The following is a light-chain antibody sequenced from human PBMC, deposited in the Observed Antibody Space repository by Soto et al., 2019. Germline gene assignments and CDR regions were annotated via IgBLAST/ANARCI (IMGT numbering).Light chain of an antibody. Sequence: DIVLTQSPGTLSLSPGDRATLSCRASQSVSNNYLAWYQQKPGQAPRLLIYGASNRATGIADRFSGSGSGTDFTLTISMLEREDYAVYYCQQYCSSGTFGQGTKVEIK. CDR1: QSVSNNY. J-gene: IGKJ1*01. V-gene: IGKV3-20*01. CDR2: GAS. CDR3: QQYCSSGT.